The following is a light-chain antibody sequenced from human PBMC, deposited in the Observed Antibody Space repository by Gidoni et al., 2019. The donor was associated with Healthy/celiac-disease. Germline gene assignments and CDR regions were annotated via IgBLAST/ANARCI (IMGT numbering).Light chain of an antibody. CDR1: SSDVGGYTY. Sequence: SALTQPASASGSPGPSITLSCTGTSSDVGGYTYVSWSTQHPGKAPKLMIYDVSNRPSWVSYRFSSSKSGYTASLTISGLQADDEADYYCSSYTSSSTYVFGTGTKVTVL. J-gene: IGLJ1*01. CDR3: SSYTSSSTYV. CDR2: DVS. V-gene: IGLV2-14*03.